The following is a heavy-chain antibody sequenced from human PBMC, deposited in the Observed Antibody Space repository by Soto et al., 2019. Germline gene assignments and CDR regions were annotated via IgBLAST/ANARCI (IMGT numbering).Heavy chain of an antibody. D-gene: IGHD2-2*01. CDR1: SASISSSSYT. Sequence: QLQLQESGPGLVKPSETLSLTCTVSSASISSSSYTWGWIRQPPGKGLEWIGSIYYSGTTYYNPSRNSRVPVPVDPSKIQFSLKVTSVTAADTAVYYCARLHGYCISSSCHGHYAMDVWGQGTTVTVSS. CDR3: ARLHGYCISSSCHGHYAMDV. J-gene: IGHJ6*02. V-gene: IGHV4-39*01. CDR2: IYYSGTT.